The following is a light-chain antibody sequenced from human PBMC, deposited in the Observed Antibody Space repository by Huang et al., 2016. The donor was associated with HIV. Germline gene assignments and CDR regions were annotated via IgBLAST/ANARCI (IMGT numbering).Light chain of an antibody. Sequence: EIVLTQSPGTLSLSPGGRATLSCRASQSVSNNYLAWYQQKLGEAPRLRIYAASSRATGIPDRFSGSGSATDFTLTINRLEPEDFAVYYCQQYSSLPRTFGQGTKVEI. J-gene: IGKJ1*01. CDR2: AAS. CDR1: QSVSNNY. CDR3: QQYSSLPRT. V-gene: IGKV3-20*01.